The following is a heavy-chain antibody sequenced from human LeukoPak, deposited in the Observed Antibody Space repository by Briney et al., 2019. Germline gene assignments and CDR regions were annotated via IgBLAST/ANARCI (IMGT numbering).Heavy chain of an antibody. CDR3: ARGRIVVVITTFRRNWFDP. Sequence: SETLSLTCTVSGGSISSNSYYWGWIRQPPGKGLEWIGSVYYSGSTYYNPSLKSRVTISVDTSKSQFSLKLSSVTAADTAVYYCARGRIVVVITTFRRNWFDPWGQGTLVTVSS. CDR1: GGSISSNSYY. D-gene: IGHD3-22*01. CDR2: VYYSGST. V-gene: IGHV4-39*01. J-gene: IGHJ5*02.